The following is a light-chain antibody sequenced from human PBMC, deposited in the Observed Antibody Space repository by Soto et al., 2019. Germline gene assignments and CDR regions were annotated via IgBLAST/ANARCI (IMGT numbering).Light chain of an antibody. CDR2: WSS. CDR1: QSVVYSSNNRNY. J-gene: IGKJ1*01. CDR3: QQSYSTPWT. Sequence: DIVMTQSPDSLAVSLGERATIKCKSSQSVVYSSNNRNYLAWYQQKPGQPPKLLLYWSSARASGVPDRFSGSGSGTDFTLPISSLQAEDVAVYFCQQSYSTPWTFGQGTKVDIK. V-gene: IGKV4-1*01.